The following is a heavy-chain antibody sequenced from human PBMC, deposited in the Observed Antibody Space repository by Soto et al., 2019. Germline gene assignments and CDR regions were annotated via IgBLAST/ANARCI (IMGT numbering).Heavy chain of an antibody. CDR2: ISSSSTYM. CDR3: AREYCSGGSCRPPGY. V-gene: IGHV3-21*01. Sequence: PGGSLRLSCAASGFTFSSYSMNWVRQAPGKGLEWVSSISSSSTYMYYADSVKGRFTISRDNAENSLYLQMNSLRAEDTAVYYCAREYCSGGSCRPPGYCGRRSLGTVSS. D-gene: IGHD2-15*01. CDR1: GFTFSSYS. J-gene: IGHJ4*02.